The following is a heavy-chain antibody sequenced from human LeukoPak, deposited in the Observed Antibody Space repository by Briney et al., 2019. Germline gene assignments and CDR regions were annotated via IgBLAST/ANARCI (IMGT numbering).Heavy chain of an antibody. Sequence: ASVKVSCKASGYTFTGYYMHWVRQAPGQGLEWMGWINPNSGGTNYAQKFQGRVTMTRDTSISTAYMELSRLRSDDTAVYYCARDPPYGGYHDYWGQGTLATVSS. J-gene: IGHJ4*02. CDR2: INPNSGGT. CDR1: GYTFTGYY. V-gene: IGHV1-2*02. D-gene: IGHD5-12*01. CDR3: ARDPPYGGYHDY.